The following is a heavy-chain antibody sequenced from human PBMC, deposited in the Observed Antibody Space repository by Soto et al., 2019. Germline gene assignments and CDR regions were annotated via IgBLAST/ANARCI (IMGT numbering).Heavy chain of an antibody. J-gene: IGHJ4*02. V-gene: IGHV3-21*01. D-gene: IGHD3-22*01. CDR1: GFTFSSYS. Sequence: PGGSLRLSCAASGFTFSSYSMNWVRQAPGKGLEWVSSISSSSSFTSYADAVKGRFTISRDNAKNTLSLQMNSLRAEDTAVYYCAREIYDDYDSSGFDHWGQGTLVTVSS. CDR2: ISSSSSFT. CDR3: AREIYDDYDSSGFDH.